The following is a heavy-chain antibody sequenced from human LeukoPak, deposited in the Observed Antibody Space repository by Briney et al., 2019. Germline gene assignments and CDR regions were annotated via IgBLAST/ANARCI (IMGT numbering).Heavy chain of an antibody. CDR2: INPNSGGT. J-gene: IGHJ4*02. Sequence: ASVKVSCKASGYTFSSYYVHWVRQAPGQGLEWMGWINPNSGGTNYAQKFQGRVTMTRDTSISTAYMELSRLRSDDTAVYYCLTKAMITRDYWGQGTLVTVSS. V-gene: IGHV1-2*02. CDR1: GYTFSSYY. D-gene: IGHD3-22*01. CDR3: LTKAMITRDY.